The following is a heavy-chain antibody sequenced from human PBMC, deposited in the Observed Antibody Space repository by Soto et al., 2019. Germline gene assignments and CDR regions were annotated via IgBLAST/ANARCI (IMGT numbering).Heavy chain of an antibody. D-gene: IGHD2-2*03. J-gene: IGHJ6*02. CDR2: INPSGGST. V-gene: IGHV1-46*01. CDR3: ARDLDIVLVPAPRHYYYYGMDV. CDR1: GYTFTSYY. Sequence: ASVKVSCKASGYTFTSYYMRWVRQAPGQGLEWMGIINPSGGSTSYAQKFQGRVTMTRDTSTSTVYMELSSLRSEDTAVYYCARDLDIVLVPAPRHYYYYGMDVWGQGTTVTVSS.